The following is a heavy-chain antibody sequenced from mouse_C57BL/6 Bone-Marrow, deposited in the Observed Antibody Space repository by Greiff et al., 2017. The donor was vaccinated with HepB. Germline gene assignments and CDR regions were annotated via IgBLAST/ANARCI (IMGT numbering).Heavy chain of an antibody. CDR3: ARLTTVVEGDYFDY. CDR1: GFTFSDYY. Sequence: DVKLVESGGGLVQPGGSLKLSCAASGFTFSDYYMYWVRQTPEKRLEWVAYISNGGGSTYYPDTVKGRFTISRDNAKNTLYLQMSRLKSEDTAMYYCARLTTVVEGDYFDYWGQGTTLTVSS. D-gene: IGHD1-1*01. CDR2: ISNGGGST. V-gene: IGHV5-12*01. J-gene: IGHJ2*01.